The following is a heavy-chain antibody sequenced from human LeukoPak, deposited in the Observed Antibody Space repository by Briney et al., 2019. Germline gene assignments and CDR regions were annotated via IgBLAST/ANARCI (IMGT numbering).Heavy chain of an antibody. CDR3: ARNVRGGSTYLDY. Sequence: SETLSLTCTVSGGSISSYYWSWIRQPPGKGLEWIGYMYYSGSTNYNPSLKSRVTISVGMSKNQVSLKLSSVTAADTAVYYCARNVRGGSTYLDYWGQGTLVTVSS. J-gene: IGHJ4*02. V-gene: IGHV4-59*12. CDR2: MYYSGST. CDR1: GGSISSYY. D-gene: IGHD3-16*01.